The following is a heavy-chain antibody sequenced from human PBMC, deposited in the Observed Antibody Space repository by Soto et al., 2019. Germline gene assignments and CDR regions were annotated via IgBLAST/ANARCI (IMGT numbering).Heavy chain of an antibody. J-gene: IGHJ4*02. CDR1: GGSISSGDYY. CDR3: AREGGIVGATTVDY. Sequence: PSGTLSLTCTVSGGSISSGDYYWSWIRQPPGKGLEWIGYIYYSRSTYYNPSLKSRVTISVDTSKNQFSLKLSSVTAADTAVYYCAREGGIVGATTVDYWGQGTLVTVSS. D-gene: IGHD1-26*01. CDR2: IYYSRST. V-gene: IGHV4-30-4*01.